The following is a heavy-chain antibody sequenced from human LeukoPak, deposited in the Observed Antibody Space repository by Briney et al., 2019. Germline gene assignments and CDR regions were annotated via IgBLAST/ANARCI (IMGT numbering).Heavy chain of an antibody. Sequence: ASVKVSCKASGYTFTGYYMHWVRQAPGQGLEWMGWINPNSGGTNYVQKFQGRVTMTRDTSISTAYMELSSLRSEDTAVYYCARGGFEQLQYYYYNYYMDVWGKGTTVTVSS. J-gene: IGHJ6*03. CDR2: INPNSGGT. CDR3: ARGGFEQLQYYYYNYYMDV. V-gene: IGHV1-2*02. CDR1: GYTFTGYY. D-gene: IGHD4-11*01.